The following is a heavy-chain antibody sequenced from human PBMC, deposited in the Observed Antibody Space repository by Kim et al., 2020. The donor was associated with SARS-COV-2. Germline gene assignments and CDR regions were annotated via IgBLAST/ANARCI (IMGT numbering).Heavy chain of an antibody. J-gene: IGHJ4*02. D-gene: IGHD3-22*01. CDR3: ARHTGDPQDYYDSSGLDY. CDR1: GGSISSYY. Sequence: SETLSLTCTVSGGSISSYYWSWIRQPPGKGLEWIGYIYYSGSTNYNPSSTSRVTISVDTSKNQLSLKLSSVTAADTAVYYCARHTGDPQDYYDSSGLDYWGQGTLVTVSS. CDR2: IYYSGST. V-gene: IGHV4-59*08.